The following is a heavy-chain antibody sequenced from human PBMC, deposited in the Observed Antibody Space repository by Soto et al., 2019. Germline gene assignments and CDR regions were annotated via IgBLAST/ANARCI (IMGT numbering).Heavy chain of an antibody. V-gene: IGHV4-39*01. CDR1: GGSILDSTYY. CDR3: ARQASGYYYGWFDP. J-gene: IGHJ5*02. D-gene: IGHD3-22*01. Sequence: QLLLQESGPGLVKPSETLSLTCTVSGGSILDSTYYWAWIRQFPGKGLEWIGTIFYSGGTFYTPAVKSRVTMSVDTSNNQFSLKLSSVTAADTAVYYCARQASGYYYGWFDPWGQGTLVTVSS. CDR2: IFYSGGT.